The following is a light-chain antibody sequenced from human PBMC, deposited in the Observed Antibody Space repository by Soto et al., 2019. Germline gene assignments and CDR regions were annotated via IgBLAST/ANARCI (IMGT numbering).Light chain of an antibody. CDR1: QSITKN. CDR2: AAS. CDR3: QQSYSTPRT. J-gene: IGKJ1*01. V-gene: IGKV1-39*01. Sequence: DIQMAQSPSSLSASVGDRVTITCRASQSITKNLNWYQQKPGKAPNLLIYAASRLQSGVPSRFSGSGSGTDFTLTISSLQREDFATYYCQQSYSTPRTFGHGTKVEIK.